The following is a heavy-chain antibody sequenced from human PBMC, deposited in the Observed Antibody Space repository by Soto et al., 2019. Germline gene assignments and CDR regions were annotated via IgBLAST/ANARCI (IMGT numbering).Heavy chain of an antibody. CDR2: MNPNSGDT. D-gene: IGHD5-12*01. J-gene: IGHJ4*02. CDR1: RCTFISYD. V-gene: IGHV1-8*01. CDR3: ARARGYSGYDLGY. Sequence: ASVKVSCKASRCTFISYDINWVRQAPGQGLEWMGWMNPNSGDTVYAQKFQGRVTVTRNTSLSTAYMELSSLRSEDTAIYYCARARGYSGYDLGYWGRGTLVTVSS.